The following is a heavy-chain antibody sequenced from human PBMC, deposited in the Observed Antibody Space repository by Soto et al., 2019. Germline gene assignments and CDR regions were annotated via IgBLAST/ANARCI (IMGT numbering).Heavy chain of an antibody. J-gene: IGHJ4*02. V-gene: IGHV4-30-4*01. CDR2: IYYSGST. Sequence: SETLSLTCTVSGGSISSGDYYWSWIRQPPGKGLEWIGYIYYSGSTYYNPSLKSRVTISVDTSKNQFSLKLSSVAAADTAVYYCARNVGFLGGDYYFDYWGQGTLVTSPQ. CDR3: ARNVGFLGGDYYFDY. CDR1: GGSISSGDYY. D-gene: IGHD4-17*01.